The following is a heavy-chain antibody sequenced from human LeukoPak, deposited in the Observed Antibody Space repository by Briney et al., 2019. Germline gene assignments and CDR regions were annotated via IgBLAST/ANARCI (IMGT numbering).Heavy chain of an antibody. CDR2: INPNSGGT. V-gene: IGHV1-2*06. CDR1: GYTFTGYY. J-gene: IGHJ4*02. CDR3: ARDAYSGSYSYYFDY. Sequence: ASVKVSCKASGYTFTGYYMHWVRQAPGQGLEWMGRINPNSGGTNYAQKFQGRVTMTRDTSISTAYMELSRLRSDDTAVYYCARDAYSGSYSYYFDYWGQGTLVTVFS. D-gene: IGHD1-26*01.